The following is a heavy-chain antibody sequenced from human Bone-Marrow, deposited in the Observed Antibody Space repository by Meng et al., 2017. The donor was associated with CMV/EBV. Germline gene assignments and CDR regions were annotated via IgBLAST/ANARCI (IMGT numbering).Heavy chain of an antibody. D-gene: IGHD3-22*01. V-gene: IGHV3-30-3*01. CDR3: ARAGYYDSSGYHPPDH. CDR1: GFSFNRYP. Sequence: GESLKISCSTSGFSFNRYPMLWVRQAPGRGLEWVAITSADRNIEYYADSVKGRFTISRDNAKNPPYLEMNSLGVEDTAVFYCARAGYYDSSGYHPPDHWGPGPLVTGFS. CDR2: TSADRNIE. J-gene: IGHJ4*02.